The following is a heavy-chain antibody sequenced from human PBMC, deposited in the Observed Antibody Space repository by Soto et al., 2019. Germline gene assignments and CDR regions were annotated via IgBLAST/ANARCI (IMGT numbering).Heavy chain of an antibody. D-gene: IGHD3-22*01. J-gene: IGHJ4*02. Sequence: QVQLVQSGAEVKKPGSSVKVSCKASGGTFSSYAISWVRQAPGQGLEWMGGIIPIFGTANYAQKFQGRVTITADESTSTAYMELSSLRSEDTAVYYCARDWENYDSSGYIRVFDYWGQGTLDTVSS. CDR2: IIPIFGTA. V-gene: IGHV1-69*12. CDR3: ARDWENYDSSGYIRVFDY. CDR1: GGTFSSYA.